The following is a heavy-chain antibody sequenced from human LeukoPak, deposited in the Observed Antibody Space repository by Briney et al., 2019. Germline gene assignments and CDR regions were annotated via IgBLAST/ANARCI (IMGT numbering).Heavy chain of an antibody. CDR1: GFTFSSYG. CDR3: AKDRDSNWYPYFEY. Sequence: GGSLRLSCAASGFTFSSYGMHWVRQAPGKGLEWVAVIWYDGSNKYYAGSVKGRFTISRDNSKNTLYLQMNSLRAEDTAVYYCAKDRDSNWYPYFEYWGQGTLITVSS. V-gene: IGHV3-33*06. D-gene: IGHD4-11*01. J-gene: IGHJ4*02. CDR2: IWYDGSNK.